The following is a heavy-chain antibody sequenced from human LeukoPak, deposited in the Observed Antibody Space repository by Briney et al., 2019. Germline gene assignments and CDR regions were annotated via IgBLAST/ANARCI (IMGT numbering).Heavy chain of an antibody. CDR2: IYISGST. J-gene: IGHJ4*02. CDR1: GGSISSYY. V-gene: IGHV4-4*07. CDR3: ARTRGYYDSSGYFHSPLDY. Sequence: PSETLSLTCTVSGGSISSYYWSWIRQPAGKGLEWIGRIYISGSTNYNPSLKSRVTMSVDTSKNQFSLKLSSVTAADTAVYYCARTRGYYDSSGYFHSPLDYWGQGTLVTVSS. D-gene: IGHD3-22*01.